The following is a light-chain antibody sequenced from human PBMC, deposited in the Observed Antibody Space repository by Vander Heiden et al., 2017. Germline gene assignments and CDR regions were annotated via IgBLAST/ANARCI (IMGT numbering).Light chain of an antibody. J-gene: IGKJ4*01. V-gene: IGKV1-39*01. Sequence: DIQMTQSPSSLSASVGDRVTITCRASQSISSYLNWYQQKPGKAPKLLIYAASSFQSGVPSRFSGRGSGTDFTLTISRLQPEDFATYYCQQSDSTPLTFGGGTKVEIK. CDR1: QSISSY. CDR2: AAS. CDR3: QQSDSTPLT.